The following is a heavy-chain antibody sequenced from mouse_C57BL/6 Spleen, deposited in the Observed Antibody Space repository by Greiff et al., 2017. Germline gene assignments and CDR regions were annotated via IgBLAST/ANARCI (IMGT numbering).Heavy chain of an antibody. J-gene: IGHJ2*01. D-gene: IGHD1-1*01. CDR3: EREDYGSSYEVDY. CDR2: IDPSDRYT. CDR1: GYTFTSYW. Sequence: QVQLQQPGAELVKPGASVKLSCKASGYTFTSYWMKWVKQRPGQGLEWIGEIDPSDRYTNYNQKFKGKATLTVDTSSSTAYMQLSSLTSEDSAVYYCEREDYGSSYEVDYWGQGTTLTVSS. V-gene: IGHV1-50*01.